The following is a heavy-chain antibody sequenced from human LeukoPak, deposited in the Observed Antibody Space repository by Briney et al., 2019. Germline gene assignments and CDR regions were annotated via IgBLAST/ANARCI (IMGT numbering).Heavy chain of an antibody. Sequence: SETLSLTCTVSGGSISSGDYYWSWIRQPPGKGLEWIGYIYYSGSTNYNPSLKSRVTISLDTSKNQFSLKLSSVTAADTAVYYCARLDYSRGWYYDYWGQGTLVTVSS. CDR3: ARLDYSRGWYYDY. D-gene: IGHD6-19*01. CDR1: GGSISSGDYY. J-gene: IGHJ4*02. V-gene: IGHV4-61*08. CDR2: IYYSGST.